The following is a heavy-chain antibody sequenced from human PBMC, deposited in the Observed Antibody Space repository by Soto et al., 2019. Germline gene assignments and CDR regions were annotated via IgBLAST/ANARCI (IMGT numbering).Heavy chain of an antibody. J-gene: IGHJ4*02. CDR1: GDSVSELS. CDR3: ATINQWDQPDFDV. CDR2: FDPEEGET. V-gene: IGHV1-24*01. Sequence: QVHLVQSGADVKRPGASVKVSCKVSGDSVSELSINWVRQVPAKGLEWMGGFDPEEGETIYAQKFQGRVIMTEDTSTNTTYLDLRSLKSEDTAVYYCATINQWDQPDFDVWGQGTLVTVSS. D-gene: IGHD1-26*01.